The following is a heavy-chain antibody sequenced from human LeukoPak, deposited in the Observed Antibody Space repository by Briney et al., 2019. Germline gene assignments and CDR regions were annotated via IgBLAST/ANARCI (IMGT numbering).Heavy chain of an antibody. J-gene: IGHJ4*02. D-gene: IGHD6-13*01. CDR3: ARREDLAAAEFDY. CDR2: INHSGST. CDR1: GGSFSGYY. V-gene: IGHV4-34*01. Sequence: SETLSLTCAVYGGSFSGYYWGWIRQPPGKGLEWIGEINHSGSTNYNPSLKSRVTISVDTSKNQFSLKLSSVTAEDTAVYYCARREDLAAAEFDYWGQGTLVTVSS.